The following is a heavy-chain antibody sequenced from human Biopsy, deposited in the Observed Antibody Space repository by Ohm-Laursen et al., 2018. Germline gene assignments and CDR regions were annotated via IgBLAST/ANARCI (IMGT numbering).Heavy chain of an antibody. CDR1: GGSIGGGEYY. D-gene: IGHD3-10*01. CDR2: INHSGST. J-gene: IGHJ5*02. V-gene: IGHV4-34*01. Sequence: GTLSLTCAVSGGSIGGGEYYWNWIRQTPGKGLEWIGEINHSGSTNYKPSLDSRVAISADTSKNQFSLNLYPVTAADTAVYFCARGLPRIAPMVRGRRTWFDPWGQGTLVTVSS. CDR3: ARGLPRIAPMVRGRRTWFDP.